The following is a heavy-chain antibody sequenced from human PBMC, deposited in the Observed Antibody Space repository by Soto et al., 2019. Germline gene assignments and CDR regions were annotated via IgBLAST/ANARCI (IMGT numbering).Heavy chain of an antibody. D-gene: IGHD6-19*01. CDR1: GGTFSSYA. J-gene: IGHJ6*02. Sequence: ASVKVSCKASGGTFSSYAISWVRQAPGQGLEWMGGIIPIFGTANYAQKFQGRVTITADESTSTAYMELSSLRSEDTAVYYCARSAIAVAGFYYYGMDVWGQGTTVTVSS. V-gene: IGHV1-69*13. CDR3: ARSAIAVAGFYYYGMDV. CDR2: IIPIFGTA.